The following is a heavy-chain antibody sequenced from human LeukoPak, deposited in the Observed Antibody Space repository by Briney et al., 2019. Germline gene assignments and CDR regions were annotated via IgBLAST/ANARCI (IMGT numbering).Heavy chain of an antibody. Sequence: GSLGLSCAASGFTFRDYYISWIRQAAGKGLEWVSHISSSGSTIYYADSVKGRFTISRDNAKNSLYLQMNSLRAEDTAVYYCARDDLSANPDYWGQGTLVTVSS. CDR2: ISSSGSTI. V-gene: IGHV3-11*04. CDR3: ARDDLSANPDY. D-gene: IGHD4/OR15-4a*01. J-gene: IGHJ4*02. CDR1: GFTFRDYY.